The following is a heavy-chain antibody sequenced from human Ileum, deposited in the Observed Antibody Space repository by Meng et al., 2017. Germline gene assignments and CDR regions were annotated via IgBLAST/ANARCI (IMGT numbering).Heavy chain of an antibody. CDR3: ARVPLRYCSSTTCYQNWFDP. CDR1: GCSISTTSYY. V-gene: IGHV4-39*07. J-gene: IGHJ5*02. D-gene: IGHD2-2*01. Sequence: QMKLEESGPGLVKPSATLSLTCIVSGCSISTTSYYWGGIRQPPGKGLEWIGSVYYSGSTYYNPSLKSRVTISIDTSKNQFSLRLSSVTAADTAVYYCARVPLRYCSSTTCYQNWFDPWGQGTLVTVSS. CDR2: VYYSGST.